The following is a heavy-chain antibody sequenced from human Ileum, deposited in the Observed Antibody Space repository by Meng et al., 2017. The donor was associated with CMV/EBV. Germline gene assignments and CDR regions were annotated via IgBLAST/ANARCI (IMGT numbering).Heavy chain of an antibody. V-gene: IGHV3-30*02. D-gene: IGHD5-18*01. CDR1: FTLSSYG. CDR2: KRYDGSNK. Sequence: FTLSSYGMHWVRHAPGKGLEWVAFKRYDGSNKYYADSVKGRFTISRDNSKNTLYLQMNSLRAEDTAVYYCAKDLDGAWIQLKDAFDIWGQGTMVTVSS. CDR3: AKDLDGAWIQLKDAFDI. J-gene: IGHJ3*02.